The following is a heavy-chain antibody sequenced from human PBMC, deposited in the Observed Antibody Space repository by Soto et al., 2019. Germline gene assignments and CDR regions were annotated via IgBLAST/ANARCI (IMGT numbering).Heavy chain of an antibody. CDR1: GGTFSSYA. CDR3: ASYSVYNWNDGGAFDI. D-gene: IGHD1-20*01. V-gene: IGHV1-69*01. J-gene: IGHJ3*02. Sequence: QVQLVQSGAEVKKPGSSVKVSCKASGGTFSSYAISWVRQAPGQGLEWMGGIIPIFGTANYAQKFQGRVTITADESTSTAYMELSSLRSEDTAVYYCASYSVYNWNDGGAFDIWGQGTMVTVSS. CDR2: IIPIFGTA.